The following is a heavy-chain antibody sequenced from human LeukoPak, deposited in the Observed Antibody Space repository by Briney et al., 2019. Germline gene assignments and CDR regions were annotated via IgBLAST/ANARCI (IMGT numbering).Heavy chain of an antibody. V-gene: IGHV4-59*12. J-gene: IGHJ1*01. Sequence: PSETLSLTCTVSGGSISSYYWSWIRQPPGKGLEWIGYIYHSGSTYYNPSLKSRVTISVDRSKNQFSLKLSSVTAADTAVYYCAQDRFSFVHWGQGTLVTVSS. CDR2: IYHSGST. CDR3: AQDRFSFVH. D-gene: IGHD2-2*01. CDR1: GGSISSYY.